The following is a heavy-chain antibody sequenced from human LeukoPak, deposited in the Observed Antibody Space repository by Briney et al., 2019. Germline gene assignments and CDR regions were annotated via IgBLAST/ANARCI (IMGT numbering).Heavy chain of an antibody. CDR3: ARGLWGDWYFDL. D-gene: IGHD1-26*01. CDR1: GGSISSGGYY. J-gene: IGHJ2*01. CDR2: IYHSGST. Sequence: PSETLSLTCTVSGGSISSGGYYWSWIRQPPGKGLEWIGYIYHSGSTYYSPSLKSRVTISVDRSKNQFSLKLSSVTAADTAVYYCARGLWGDWYFDLWGRGTLVTVSS. V-gene: IGHV4-30-2*01.